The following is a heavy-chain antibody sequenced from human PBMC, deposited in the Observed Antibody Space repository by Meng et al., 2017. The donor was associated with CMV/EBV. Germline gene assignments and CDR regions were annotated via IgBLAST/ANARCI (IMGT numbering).Heavy chain of an antibody. V-gene: IGHV1-69*10. Sequence: SVKVSCKASGGTFSSYSFSWVRQAPGQGFEWVGRIIPIANIAVYAQKFQDRVAITADKSTSTVYMETRSLRSEDTAVYYCARVGVNWFDPWGQGTLVTVSS. CDR1: GGTFSSYS. CDR2: IIPIANIA. CDR3: ARVGVNWFDP. J-gene: IGHJ5*02. D-gene: IGHD3-16*01.